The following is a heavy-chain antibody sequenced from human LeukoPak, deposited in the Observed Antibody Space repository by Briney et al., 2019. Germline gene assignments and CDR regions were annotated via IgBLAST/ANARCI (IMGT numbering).Heavy chain of an antibody. Sequence: ASVKVSCKASGYTFTSYAMHWVRQAPGQRLEWMGWINAGNGNTKYSQKFQGRVTITRDTSASTAYMELSSLRSEDTAVYYCARGDYGDYYYYYYGMDVWGQGTTVTVSS. CDR2: INAGNGNT. CDR1: GYTFTSYA. J-gene: IGHJ6*02. CDR3: ARGDYGDYYYYYYGMDV. D-gene: IGHD4-17*01. V-gene: IGHV1-3*01.